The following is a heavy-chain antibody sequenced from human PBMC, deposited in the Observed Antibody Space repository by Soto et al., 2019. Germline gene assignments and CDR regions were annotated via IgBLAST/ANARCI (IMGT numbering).Heavy chain of an antibody. J-gene: IGHJ5*02. CDR3: ARDNGLAGSFDP. Sequence: EVQLVESGGGLAQPGGSLRLSCAASGFTFSTYSMNWVRQAPGKGLEWVSYISYTSSTIYYADSVKGRFTISRDNAKKSLFLQMNSLRDEDTAVYYCARDNGLAGSFDPWGQGTLVIVSS. CDR2: ISYTSSTI. D-gene: IGHD2-21*01. V-gene: IGHV3-48*02. CDR1: GFTFSTYS.